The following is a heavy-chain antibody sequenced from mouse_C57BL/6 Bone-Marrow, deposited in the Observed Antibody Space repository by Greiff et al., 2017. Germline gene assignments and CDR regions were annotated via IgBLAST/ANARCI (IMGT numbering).Heavy chain of an antibody. CDR1: GYTFTSYW. D-gene: IGHD1-1*01. Sequence: VQLQQSGAELAKPGASVKLSCKASGYTFTSYWMHWVKQRPGQGLEWIGYINPSSGYTKYNQKFKDKATLTADKSSSTAYMQLSSLTYEDSAVYYCAREFYGSSYAMDYWGQGTSVTVSS. CDR3: AREFYGSSYAMDY. CDR2: INPSSGYT. V-gene: IGHV1-7*01. J-gene: IGHJ4*01.